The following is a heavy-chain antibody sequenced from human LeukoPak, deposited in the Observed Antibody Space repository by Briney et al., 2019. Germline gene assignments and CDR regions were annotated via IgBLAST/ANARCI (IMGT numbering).Heavy chain of an antibody. D-gene: IGHD5/OR15-5a*01. CDR2: ISSSSSSM. V-gene: IGHV3-21*04. Sequence: PGGSLRLSCAASGFTFSSYSMNWVRQAPGKGLEWVSSISSSSSSMYYADSVKGWFTISRDNSKNTLYLQMNSLRAEDTAVYYCAKCTVSTTCEIDYWGQGTLVTVSS. J-gene: IGHJ4*02. CDR3: AKCTVSTTCEIDY. CDR1: GFTFSSYS.